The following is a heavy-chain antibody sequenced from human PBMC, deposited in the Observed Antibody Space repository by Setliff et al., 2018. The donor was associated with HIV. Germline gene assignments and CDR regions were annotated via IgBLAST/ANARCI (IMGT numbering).Heavy chain of an antibody. CDR3: ATTGQLAYYFYYMDV. CDR2: IYYSGST. D-gene: IGHD4-17*01. Sequence: SETLSLTCTVSGDSITSGGYFWSWIRQHPGKGLEWIGHIYYSGSTYYNPSLKSRVTISVDTSKNQFSLKLSSVTAADTAVYYCATTGQLAYYFYYMDVWGKGTTVTVSS. V-gene: IGHV4-31*03. CDR1: GDSITSGGYF. J-gene: IGHJ6*03.